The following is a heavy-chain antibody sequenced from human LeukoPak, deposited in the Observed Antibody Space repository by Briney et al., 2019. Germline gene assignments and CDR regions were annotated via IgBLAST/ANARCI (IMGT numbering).Heavy chain of an antibody. Sequence: PGGSLRLSCAASGFTFSSYSMNWVRQAPGKGLEWVSYISSASNTIYYADSVKGRFTISRDNAKNSLYLQMNSLRAEDTAVYYCAKHDYGDSIGWGQGTMVTVSS. D-gene: IGHD4-17*01. CDR2: ISSASNTI. CDR1: GFTFSSYS. V-gene: IGHV3-48*01. J-gene: IGHJ3*01. CDR3: AKHDYGDSIG.